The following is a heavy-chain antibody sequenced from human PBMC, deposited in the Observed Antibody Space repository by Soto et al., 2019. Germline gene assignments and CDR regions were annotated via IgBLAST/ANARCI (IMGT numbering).Heavy chain of an antibody. J-gene: IGHJ6*03. CDR3: ARRSLGDYYMDV. V-gene: IGHV4-39*01. Sequence: QLQLQESGPGLVKPSETLSLTCTVSGGSISSSSYYWGWIRQPPGKGLEWIGSIYYSGSTYYNQSLKSRVTISVDTSKNQFSLKLSSVTAADTAVYYCARRSLGDYYMDVWGKGTTVTVSS. CDR2: IYYSGST. CDR1: GGSISSSSYY. D-gene: IGHD3-16*01.